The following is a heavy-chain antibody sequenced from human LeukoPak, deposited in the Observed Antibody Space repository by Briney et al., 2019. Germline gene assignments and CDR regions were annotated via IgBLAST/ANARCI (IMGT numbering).Heavy chain of an antibody. V-gene: IGHV3-53*01. CDR1: GFTVSSNY. D-gene: IGHD6-13*01. CDR2: IYSGGST. J-gene: IGHJ4*02. Sequence: GGSLRLSCAASGFTVSSNYMSWVRQAPGKGLEWVSVIYSGGSTYYADSVKGRFTISRDNSKNTLYLQMNSLRAEDTAVYYCASANIAVAEIDYWGQGTLVTVSS. CDR3: ASANIAVAEIDY.